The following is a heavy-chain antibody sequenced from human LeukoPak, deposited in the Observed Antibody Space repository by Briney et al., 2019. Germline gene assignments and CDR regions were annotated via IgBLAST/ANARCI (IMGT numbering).Heavy chain of an antibody. Sequence: GGSLRVSCAASGLTFSTSWMNWVRQAPGEGLVWVSRINTDGSNIVYADSVKGRFTISRDNAKNTLYLQMNSLRAEDTAIYYCARSSVGLDYWGQGTLVTVSS. CDR2: INTDGSNI. J-gene: IGHJ4*02. CDR1: GLTFSTSW. D-gene: IGHD3-22*01. CDR3: ARSSVGLDY. V-gene: IGHV3-74*01.